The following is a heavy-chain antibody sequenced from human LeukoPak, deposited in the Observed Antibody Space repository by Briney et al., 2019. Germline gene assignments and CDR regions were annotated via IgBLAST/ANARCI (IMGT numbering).Heavy chain of an antibody. CDR2: IKQDGSEK. CDR3: ARDHYSDSSGYKDFDY. J-gene: IGHJ4*02. V-gene: IGHV3-7*01. Sequence: PGGSLRLSCAASGFTFSSYWMSWVRQAPGKGPEWVANIKQDGSEKCYVDSVKGRFTISRDNAKNSLYLQMNSLRAEDTAVYYCARDHYSDSSGYKDFDYWGQGSLVTVSS. D-gene: IGHD3-22*01. CDR1: GFTFSSYW.